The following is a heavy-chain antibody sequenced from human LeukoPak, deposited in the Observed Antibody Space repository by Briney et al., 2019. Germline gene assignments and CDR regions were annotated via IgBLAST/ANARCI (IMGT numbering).Heavy chain of an antibody. J-gene: IGHJ6*03. CDR3: ARDCRSNYYYYYYMDV. CDR2: IWYDGSNK. D-gene: IGHD4-11*01. V-gene: IGHV3-33*01. Sequence: GGSLRLSCAASGFTFSSYGMHWVRQAPGKGLEWVAVIWYDGSNKYYADSVKGRFTISRDNSKDTLYLQMNSLRAEDTAVYYCARDCRSNYYYYYYMDVWGKGTTVTVSS. CDR1: GFTFSSYG.